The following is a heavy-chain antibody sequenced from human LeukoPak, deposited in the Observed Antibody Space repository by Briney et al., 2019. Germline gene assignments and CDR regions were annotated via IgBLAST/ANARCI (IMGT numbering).Heavy chain of an antibody. D-gene: IGHD6-13*01. J-gene: IGHJ6*03. Sequence: GSLRLSCAASGFTFSSYEMNWVRQAPGKGLEWIGEINHSGSTNYNPSLKSRVTISVDTSKNQFSLKLSSVTAADTAVYYCARERQQLVLSLNYYYYMDVWGKGTTVTISS. CDR1: GFTFSSYE. CDR3: ARERQQLVLSLNYYYYMDV. CDR2: INHSGST. V-gene: IGHV4-34*01.